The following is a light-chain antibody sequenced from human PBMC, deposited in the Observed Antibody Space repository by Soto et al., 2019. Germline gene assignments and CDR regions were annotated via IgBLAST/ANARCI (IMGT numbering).Light chain of an antibody. CDR1: QGIRND. Sequence: IQMNQFPSSVSASVGDRATITCRASQGIRNDLGWYQPKPGKAPKLLIYAASSLEAGVPSRFRGSGSGTDFTFTIRRLKPEDIATYYCQQYENLPTFGQGTRLEIK. CDR2: AAS. V-gene: IGKV1-33*01. J-gene: IGKJ5*01. CDR3: QQYENLPT.